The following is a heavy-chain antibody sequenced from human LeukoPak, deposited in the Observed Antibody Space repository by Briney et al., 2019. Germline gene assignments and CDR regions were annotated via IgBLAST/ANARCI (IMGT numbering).Heavy chain of an antibody. V-gene: IGHV5-51*01. Sequence: GLSLHISSQGPGYSFTNYCLGWVRPVPGQGLEWMGITYSGESETRYSPPFQGQVTMSADKSISTAYLQMSSLKASDSAMYYCARKQFSGASAAMDVWGKGTSVTVFS. CDR2: TYSGESET. D-gene: IGHD2-15*01. CDR1: GYSFTNYC. CDR3: ARKQFSGASAAMDV. J-gene: IGHJ6*03.